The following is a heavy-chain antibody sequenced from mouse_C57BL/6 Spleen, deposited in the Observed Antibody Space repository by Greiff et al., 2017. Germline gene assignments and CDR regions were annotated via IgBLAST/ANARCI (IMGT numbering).Heavy chain of an antibody. Sequence: EVKLVESGGGLVKPGGSLKLSCAASGFTFSSYAMSWVRQTPEKRLEWVATISDGGSYTYYPDNVKGRFTISRDNAKNNLYLQMSHLKSEDTAMYYCARDRYGSSRAWVAYWGQGTLVTVSA. CDR2: ISDGGSYT. V-gene: IGHV5-4*01. D-gene: IGHD1-1*01. J-gene: IGHJ3*01. CDR3: ARDRYGSSRAWVAY. CDR1: GFTFSSYA.